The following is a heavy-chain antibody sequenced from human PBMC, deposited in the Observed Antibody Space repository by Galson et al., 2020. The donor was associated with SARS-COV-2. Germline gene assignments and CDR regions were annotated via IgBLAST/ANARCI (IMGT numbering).Heavy chain of an antibody. CDR1: GFTFSSYA. V-gene: IGHV3-30-3*01. D-gene: IGHD2-2*01. Sequence: GGSLRLSCAASGFTFSSYAMHWVRQAPGKGLEWVAVISYDGSNKYYADSVKGRFTISRDNSKNTLYLQMNSLRAEDTAVYYCAKDIVVVPAALYYYYGMDVWGQGTTVTVSS. J-gene: IGHJ6*02. CDR3: AKDIVVVPAALYYYYGMDV. CDR2: ISYDGSNK.